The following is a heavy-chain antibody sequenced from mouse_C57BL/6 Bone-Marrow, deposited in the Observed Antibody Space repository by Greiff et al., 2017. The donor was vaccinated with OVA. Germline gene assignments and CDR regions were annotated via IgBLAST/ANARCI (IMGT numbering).Heavy chain of an antibody. J-gene: IGHJ3*01. CDR3: ARFLDYYGSTPWFAY. V-gene: IGHV1-26*01. Sequence: EVQLQQSGPELVKPGASVKISCKASGYTFTDYYMNWVKQSHGKSLEWIGDINPNNGGTSYNQKFKGKATLTVDKSSSTAYMELRSLTSEDSAVYYCARFLDYYGSTPWFAYWGQGTLVTVSA. CDR1: GYTFTDYY. CDR2: INPNNGGT. D-gene: IGHD1-1*01.